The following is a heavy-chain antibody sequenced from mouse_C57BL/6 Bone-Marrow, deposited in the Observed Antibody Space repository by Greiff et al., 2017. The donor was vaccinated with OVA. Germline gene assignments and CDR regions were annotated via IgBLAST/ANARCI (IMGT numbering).Heavy chain of an antibody. J-gene: IGHJ1*03. Sequence: EVQLQQSGPELVKPGASVKISCKASGYSFTDYNMNWVKQSNGKSLEWIGVINPNYGTTSYNQKFKGKATLTVDQSSSTAYMQLNSLTSEDSAVYYCVPLYYGSSYRYFDVWGTGTTVTVSS. CDR2: INPNYGTT. V-gene: IGHV1-39*01. CDR3: VPLYYGSSYRYFDV. CDR1: GYSFTDYN. D-gene: IGHD1-1*01.